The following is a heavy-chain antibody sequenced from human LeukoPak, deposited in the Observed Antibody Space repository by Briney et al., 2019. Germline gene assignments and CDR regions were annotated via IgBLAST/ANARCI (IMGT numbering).Heavy chain of an antibody. Sequence: SETLSLTCTVSGGSISSYYWSWIRQPPGKGLEWIGYIYYSGSTNYNPSLKSRVTISVDTSKNQFSLKLSSVTAADTAVYYCAKGEMATIKDFDYWGQGTLVTVSS. CDR3: AKGEMATIKDFDY. CDR2: IYYSGST. D-gene: IGHD5-24*01. V-gene: IGHV4-59*12. CDR1: GGSISSYY. J-gene: IGHJ4*02.